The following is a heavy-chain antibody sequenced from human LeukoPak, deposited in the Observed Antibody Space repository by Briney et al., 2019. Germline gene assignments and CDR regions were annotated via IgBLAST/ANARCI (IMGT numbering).Heavy chain of an antibody. CDR1: GFTFSNYA. V-gene: IGHV3-23*01. J-gene: IGHJ3*02. Sequence: GGSLRLSCAASGFTFSNYAMSWVRQAPRKGLEWVSAISGGGGSTYYADSVKGRCTISKDNSKNTLYVQMNSLRAEDTAVYYCARAYSGSLTTFDIWGQGTMVTVSS. CDR2: ISGGGGST. D-gene: IGHD1-26*01. CDR3: ARAYSGSLTTFDI.